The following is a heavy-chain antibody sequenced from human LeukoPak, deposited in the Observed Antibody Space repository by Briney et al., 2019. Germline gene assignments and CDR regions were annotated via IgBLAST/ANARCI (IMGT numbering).Heavy chain of an antibody. CDR2: ISGRGGST. Sequence: GGSLRLSCAASGFTFSSYGMSWVRQAPGKGLEGVSAISGRGGSTYYADSVKGRFTISRDNSKNTLYLQMNSLRAEDTAVYYCAAISGYSSGWSEAPDDYWGQGTLVTVSS. J-gene: IGHJ4*02. V-gene: IGHV3-23*01. D-gene: IGHD6-19*01. CDR3: AAISGYSSGWSEAPDDY. CDR1: GFTFSSYG.